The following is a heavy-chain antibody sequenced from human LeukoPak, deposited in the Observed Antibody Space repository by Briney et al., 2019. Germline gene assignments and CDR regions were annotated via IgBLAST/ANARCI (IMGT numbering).Heavy chain of an antibody. J-gene: IGHJ3*02. CDR2: ISSNGGST. Sequence: PGGSLRLSCAASRFTFSFYSMNWVRQAPGKGLEYVSAISSNGGSTYYANSVKGRFTISRDNSKNTLYLQMGSLRAEDMAVYYCARSAPGHAFDIWGQGTMVTVSS. V-gene: IGHV3-64*01. CDR1: RFTFSFYS. CDR3: ARSAPGHAFDI. D-gene: IGHD3-10*01.